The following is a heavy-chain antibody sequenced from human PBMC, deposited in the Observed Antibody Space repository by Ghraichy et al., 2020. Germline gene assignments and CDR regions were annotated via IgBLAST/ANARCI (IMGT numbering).Heavy chain of an antibody. CDR2: INQHGSEK. CDR3: ARVDFWKGSFDY. D-gene: IGHD3-3*01. J-gene: IGHJ4*02. V-gene: IGHV3-7*01. Sequence: LSLTCTASGFTFSSYWMTWVRQAPGKGLEWVANINQHGSEKYYAGSAKGRFTISRDNANMSLYLQTNSLTVEDTAVYFCARVDFWKGSFDYWGQGILVTVSS. CDR1: GFTFSSYW.